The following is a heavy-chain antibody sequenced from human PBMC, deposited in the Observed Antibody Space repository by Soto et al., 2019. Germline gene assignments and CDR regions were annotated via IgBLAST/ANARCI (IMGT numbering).Heavy chain of an antibody. D-gene: IGHD3-3*01. CDR2: IYHSGST. CDR1: GGSISSGGYS. CDR3: ARDRGFGLNWFDP. V-gene: IGHV4-30-2*01. Sequence: SETLSLTCAVSGGSISSGGYSWSWIRQPPGKGLEWIGYIYHSGSTYYNPSLKSRVTISVDRSKNQFSLKLSSVTAADTAVYYCARDRGFGLNWFDPWGQGSLVTVSS. J-gene: IGHJ5*02.